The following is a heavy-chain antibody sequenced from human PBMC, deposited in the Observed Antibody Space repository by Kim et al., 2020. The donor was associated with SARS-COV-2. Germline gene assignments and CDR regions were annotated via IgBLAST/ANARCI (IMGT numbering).Heavy chain of an antibody. V-gene: IGHV4-59*13. CDR2: IYYSGST. CDR1: GGSISSYY. J-gene: IGHJ4*02. CDR3: ARVPSGSYQDY. Sequence: SETLSLTCTVSGGSISSYYWSWIRQPPWKGLEWIGYIYYSGSTNYNPSLKSRVTISVDTSKNQFSLKLSSVTAADTAVYYCARVPSGSYQDYWGQGTLVTVSS. D-gene: IGHD1-26*01.